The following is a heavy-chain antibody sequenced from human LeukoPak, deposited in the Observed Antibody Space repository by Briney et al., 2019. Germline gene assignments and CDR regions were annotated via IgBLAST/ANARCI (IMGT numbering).Heavy chain of an antibody. CDR1: GYTFTSYG. J-gene: IGHJ4*02. Sequence: GASVKVSCKASGYTFTSYGIIWVRQAPGQGLEWMGWISAYNGNTNYPQKLQGRVTMTTDTSTSTAYMELRSLRSDDTAVYYCARGFPPRMYYDRSGYYSYHFDYWGQGTLVTVSS. D-gene: IGHD3-22*01. CDR3: ARGFPPRMYYDRSGYYSYHFDY. CDR2: ISAYNGNT. V-gene: IGHV1-18*01.